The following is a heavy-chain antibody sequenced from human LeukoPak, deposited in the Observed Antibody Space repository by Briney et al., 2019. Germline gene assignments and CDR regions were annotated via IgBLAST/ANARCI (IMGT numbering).Heavy chain of an antibody. CDR2: INPSGGST. D-gene: IGHD2-8*01. CDR1: GYTFTNSY. CDR3: ARARRYCTNGVCYGFDY. V-gene: IGHV1-46*01. Sequence: ASVKVSCKASGYTFTNSYIHWVRQAPGQGLEWMGIINPSGGSTSYAQKFQGRVTMTRDMSTSTVYMELSSLRSEDTAVYYCARARRYCTNGVCYGFDYWGQGTLVTVSS. J-gene: IGHJ4*02.